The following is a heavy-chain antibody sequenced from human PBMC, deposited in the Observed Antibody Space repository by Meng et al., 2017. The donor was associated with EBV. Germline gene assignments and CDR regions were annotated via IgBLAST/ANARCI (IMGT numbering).Heavy chain of an antibody. D-gene: IGHD1-14*01. CDR2: ISYDGSNK. J-gene: IGHJ6*02. CDR3: ANPGEDGTGGGMDV. Sequence: QVQLVESGGGVVQPGRSLRLSCAASGFNFSRYGMHWVRQAPGKGLEWVAVISYDGSNKYYADSVKGRFTISRDNSKNTLYLQMNSLRAEDTAVYYCANPGEDGTGGGMDVWGQGTMVTVSS. CDR1: GFNFSRYG. V-gene: IGHV3-30*18.